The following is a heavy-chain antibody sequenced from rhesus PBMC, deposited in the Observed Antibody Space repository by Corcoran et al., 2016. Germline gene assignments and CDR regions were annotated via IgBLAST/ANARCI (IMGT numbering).Heavy chain of an antibody. V-gene: IGHV4-122*02. CDR1: GASISSGSYS. J-gene: IGHJ4*01. D-gene: IGHD4-29*01. Sequence: QVQLQESGPGLVKPSDTLSLTCAVPGASISSGSYSWSWTLQPPGKGLDWIGYITSSGCTSYNPSRKSRVTISRGTSKNQFSLKLSSVTAADTAVYYCARGAYGSSFDYWGQGVLVTVSS. CDR2: ITSSGCT. CDR3: ARGAYGSSFDY.